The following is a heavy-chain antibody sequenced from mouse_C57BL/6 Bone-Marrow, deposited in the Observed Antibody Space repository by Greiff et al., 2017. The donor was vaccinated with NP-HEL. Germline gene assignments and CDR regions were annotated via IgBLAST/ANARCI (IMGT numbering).Heavy chain of an antibody. V-gene: IGHV5-15*01. D-gene: IGHD3-3*01. CDR2: ISNLAYSI. CDR3: ARQGGDSLNAMDY. CDR1: GFTFSDYG. Sequence: EVMLVASGGGLVPPGGPLKLPCAASGFTFSDYGMAWVRQAPGRGPEWVAFISNLAYSIYYADTVTGRFTISRENAKNTLYLEMSRLRSEDTAMYYCARQGGDSLNAMDYWGQGTSVTVSS. J-gene: IGHJ4*01.